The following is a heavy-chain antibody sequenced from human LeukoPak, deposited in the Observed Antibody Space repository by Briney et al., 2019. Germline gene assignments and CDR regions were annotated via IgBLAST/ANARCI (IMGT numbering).Heavy chain of an antibody. J-gene: IGHJ4*02. CDR3: AGTYYYDSSGYYHYSL. Sequence: SETLSLTCAVSGGSISSCNWWSWVRQPPGQGLEWIGEIHHSGSTNYNPSLKSRVTISVDTSKNQFSLKLSSVTAADTAVYYCAGTYYYDSSGYYHYSLWGQGTLVTVSS. CDR1: GGSISSCNW. V-gene: IGHV4-4*02. D-gene: IGHD3-22*01. CDR2: IHHSGST.